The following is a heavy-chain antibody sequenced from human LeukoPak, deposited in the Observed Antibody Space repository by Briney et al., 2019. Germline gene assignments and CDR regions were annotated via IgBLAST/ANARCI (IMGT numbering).Heavy chain of an antibody. J-gene: IGHJ5*02. CDR3: ARSSATPTTTNWFDP. Sequence: PSQTLSLTCTVSGGSISSGSYYWSWIRQPAGKGLEWIGRIYTSGSTNYNPSLKSRVTISVDTSKNQFSLKLSSVTAADTAVYYCARSSATPTTTNWFDPWGQGTLVTVSS. CDR1: GGSISSGSYY. V-gene: IGHV4-61*02. CDR2: IYTSGST. D-gene: IGHD4-17*01.